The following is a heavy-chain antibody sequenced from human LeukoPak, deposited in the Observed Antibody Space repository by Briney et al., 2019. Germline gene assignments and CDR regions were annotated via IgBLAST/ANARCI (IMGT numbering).Heavy chain of an antibody. V-gene: IGHV4-59*01. CDR1: GGSISSYY. D-gene: IGHD6-19*01. Sequence: SETLSLTCTVSGGSISSYYWSWIRQPPGKGLEWIGYIYYSGSTNYNPSLESRVTMSVDTSKNQFSLKLSSVTAADTAVYYCARGWIYSSGWSRGYYFDYWGQGTLVTVSS. CDR2: IYYSGST. J-gene: IGHJ4*02. CDR3: ARGWIYSSGWSRGYYFDY.